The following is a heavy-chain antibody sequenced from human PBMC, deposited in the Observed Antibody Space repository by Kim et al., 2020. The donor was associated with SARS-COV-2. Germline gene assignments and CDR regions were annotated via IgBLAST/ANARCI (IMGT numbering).Heavy chain of an antibody. Sequence: FYAASVRGRFTISRDNSKNTMYVQMNSLRAEDTAIYYCAREMAHSHYFDYGSQGTLVTVS. D-gene: IGHD2-8*01. J-gene: IGHJ4*02. CDR3: AREMAHSHYFDY. V-gene: IGHV3-33*01.